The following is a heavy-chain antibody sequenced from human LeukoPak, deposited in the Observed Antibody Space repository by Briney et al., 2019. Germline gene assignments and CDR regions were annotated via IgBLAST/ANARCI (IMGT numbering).Heavy chain of an antibody. CDR2: ISYDGSNK. CDR3: AKEPPYDSSGRRRDY. J-gene: IGHJ4*02. D-gene: IGHD3-22*01. CDR1: GFTFSSYA. Sequence: GGSLRLSCAASGFTFSSYAMHWVRQAPGKGLEWVAVISYDGSNKYYADSAKGRFTISRDNSKNTLYLQMNSLRAEDTAVYYCAKEPPYDSSGRRRDYWGQGTLVTVSS. V-gene: IGHV3-30-3*01.